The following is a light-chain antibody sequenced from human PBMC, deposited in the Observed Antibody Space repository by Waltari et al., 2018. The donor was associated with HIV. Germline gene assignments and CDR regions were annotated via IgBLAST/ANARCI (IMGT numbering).Light chain of an antibody. CDR3: QHRSSWLPYT. V-gene: IGKV3-11*01. CDR2: DAS. J-gene: IGKJ2*01. Sequence: PGERATLSCRASQSVSDYLAWYQQKPGQAPRLLIYDASNRATGIPARFSGSGSGTDFTLTIRSLEPEDFAVYYCQHRSSWLPYTFGQGTKLEIK. CDR1: QSVSDY.